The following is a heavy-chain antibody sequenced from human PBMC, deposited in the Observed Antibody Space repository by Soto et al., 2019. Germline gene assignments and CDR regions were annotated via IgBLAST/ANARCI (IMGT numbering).Heavy chain of an antibody. D-gene: IGHD3-16*01. CDR1: GFIFSRYW. Sequence: EVKLVESGGGLVQPGGSLRLSCAASGFIFSRYWMSWVRQAPGKGLEWVANIKQDGSEKYYGDPVKDRFTVSRDNAKNSLTLPMNSIRGEDKSVDYGARDVYDYTGGCYATGSGDSGGQGPLVTVS. CDR3: ARDVYDYTGGCYATGSGDS. CDR2: IKQDGSEK. J-gene: IGHJ4*02. V-gene: IGHV3-7*01.